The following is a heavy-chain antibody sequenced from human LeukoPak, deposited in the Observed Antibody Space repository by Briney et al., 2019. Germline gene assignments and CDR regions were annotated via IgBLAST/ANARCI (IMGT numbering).Heavy chain of an antibody. V-gene: IGHV3-15*01. J-gene: IGHJ4*02. CDR3: STGYGSPYYDNY. D-gene: IGHD3-22*01. CDR1: GFTFSDAW. CDR2: IKSKTNGETT. Sequence: GESLRLSCAASGFTFSDAWMNWVRQAPGKGLEWVGHIKSKTNGETTDYPAPVKGRFSISRDDSKNTLYLQMDSLKTEDTAVYYCSTGYGSPYYDNYWGQGTLVTVSS.